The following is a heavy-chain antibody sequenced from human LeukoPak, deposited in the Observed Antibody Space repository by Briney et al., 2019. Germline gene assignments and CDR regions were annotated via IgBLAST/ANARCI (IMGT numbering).Heavy chain of an antibody. CDR1: GFTFSSYA. D-gene: IGHD4-17*01. CDR2: ISGGGGST. V-gene: IGHV3-23*01. J-gene: IGHJ4*02. CDR3: SKGGVQYGDWDF. Sequence: GGSLRLSCAASGFTFSSYAMSWVRQAPGKGLEWVSGISGGGGSTYYADSVKGRFAISRDNAKNTLYLQMNSLRADDTAVYYCSKGGVQYGDWDFWGQGTLVTVSS.